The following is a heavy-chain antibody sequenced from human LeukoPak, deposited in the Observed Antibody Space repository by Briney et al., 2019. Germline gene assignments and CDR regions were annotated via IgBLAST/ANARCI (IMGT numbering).Heavy chain of an antibody. D-gene: IGHD3-22*01. V-gene: IGHV3-30*03. Sequence: GGSLRLSCAASGFTFSSYGMHWVRQAPGKGLEWVAVISYDGSNKYYADSVKGRFTISRDNSKNTLYLQMNSLRAEDTAVYYCATYYYDSSGYQNFYYYYYYGMDVWGQGTTVTVSS. CDR1: GFTFSSYG. CDR3: ATYYYDSSGYQNFYYYYYYGMDV. J-gene: IGHJ6*02. CDR2: ISYDGSNK.